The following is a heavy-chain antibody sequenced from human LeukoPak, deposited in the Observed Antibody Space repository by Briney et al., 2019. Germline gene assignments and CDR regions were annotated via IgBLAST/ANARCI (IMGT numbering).Heavy chain of an antibody. D-gene: IGHD3-16*01. V-gene: IGHV3-11*03. Sequence: GGSLRLSCAASVLTFSDYYMSWIRQAPGKGLEWVSYISSSSSYTNYADSVKGRFTISRDNAKNSLYLQMNSLRAEDTAVYYCGSGGGDQYYFDYWGQGTLVTVSS. CDR1: VLTFSDYY. CDR2: ISSSSSYT. CDR3: GSGGGDQYYFDY. J-gene: IGHJ4*02.